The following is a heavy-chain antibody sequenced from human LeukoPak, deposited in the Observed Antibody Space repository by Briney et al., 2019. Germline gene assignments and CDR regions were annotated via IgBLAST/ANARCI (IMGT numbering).Heavy chain of an antibody. J-gene: IGHJ4*02. CDR2: INHSGST. CDR3: ARGLPYY. Sequence: KTSETLSLTCAVYGGSFSGYYWSWIRQPPGKGLEWIGEINHSGSTNYNPSLKSRVTISVDTSKNQFSLKLSSVTAADTAVYYCARGLPYYWGQGTLVTVSS. V-gene: IGHV4-34*01. CDR1: GGSFSGYY.